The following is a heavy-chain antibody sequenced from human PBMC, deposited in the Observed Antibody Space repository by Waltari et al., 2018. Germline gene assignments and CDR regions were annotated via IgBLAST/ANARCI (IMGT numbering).Heavy chain of an antibody. V-gene: IGHV3-23*04. Sequence: EVQLVESGGGLVQPGGSLRLSCAASGFTFSSYAISWIRPAPGKGLEWVSGISVSGGSTYYADSVKGRFTIYRDNSKNTLYLQMNILRAEDTAVYYCAKLSAARGWGSAFDIWGQGKMVTVSS. J-gene: IGHJ3*02. D-gene: IGHD6-6*01. CDR2: ISVSGGST. CDR1: GFTFSSYA. CDR3: AKLSAARGWGSAFDI.